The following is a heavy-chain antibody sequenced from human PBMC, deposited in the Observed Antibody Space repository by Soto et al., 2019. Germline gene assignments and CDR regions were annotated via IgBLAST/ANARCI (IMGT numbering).Heavy chain of an antibody. Sequence: VSVKVSCKASGYTFTSYYMHLVRQAPGQRVEWMGIINPSGGSTSYAQRFQGRVTMTRDTSTSTVYMELSSLRSEDTAVYYCARDWVIAPSYYYGMDVWGQGTTVTVSS. CDR1: GYTFTSYY. D-gene: IGHD2-21*01. CDR2: INPSGGST. V-gene: IGHV1-46*03. CDR3: ARDWVIAPSYYYGMDV. J-gene: IGHJ6*02.